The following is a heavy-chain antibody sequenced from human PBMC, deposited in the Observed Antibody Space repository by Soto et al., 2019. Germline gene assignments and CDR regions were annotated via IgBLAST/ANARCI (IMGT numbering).Heavy chain of an antibody. J-gene: IGHJ4*02. CDR1: GGTFSSYT. CDR2: IIPSFGAA. V-gene: IGHV1-69*12. CDR3: AREQDWIQKRYSLGD. D-gene: IGHD5-18*01. Sequence: QVQLVQSGAEVKKPGSSVKVSCKASGGTFSSYTFTWVRQAPGQGLEWMAEIIPSFGAAHYAQKFKGRVAVTADESTSTAYMEVSSLSSEDTATYYCAREQDWIQKRYSLGDWGQGTLVTVSS.